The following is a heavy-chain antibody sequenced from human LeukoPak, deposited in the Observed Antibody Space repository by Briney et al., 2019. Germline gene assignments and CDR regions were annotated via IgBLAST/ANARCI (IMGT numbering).Heavy chain of an antibody. Sequence: GGSLRLSCAASGFTVSSNYMSWVRQAPGKGLEWVANIKQDGSEKYYVNSVKGRFSISRDNAKNLLYLQMNSLRAEDTAVYYCARDRYYGSGSPTSDYWGQGTLVAVSS. J-gene: IGHJ4*02. D-gene: IGHD3-10*01. CDR1: GFTVSSNY. CDR3: ARDRYYGSGSPTSDY. CDR2: IKQDGSEK. V-gene: IGHV3-7*01.